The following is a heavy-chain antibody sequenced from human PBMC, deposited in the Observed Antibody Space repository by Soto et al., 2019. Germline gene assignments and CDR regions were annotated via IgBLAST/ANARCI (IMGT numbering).Heavy chain of an antibody. CDR2: IYHSGTT. CDR1: GGSISSGGYY. J-gene: IGHJ6*02. Sequence: SETLSLTCTVSGGSISSGGYYWSWIRQHPGKGLEWIGYIYHSGTTYYNPSLKSRVTISVDTSKNQFSLKLSSVTAADTAVYYCARHGGTTVTPYYYGMDVWGQGTTVTVSS. D-gene: IGHD4-17*01. CDR3: ARHGGTTVTPYYYGMDV. V-gene: IGHV4-31*03.